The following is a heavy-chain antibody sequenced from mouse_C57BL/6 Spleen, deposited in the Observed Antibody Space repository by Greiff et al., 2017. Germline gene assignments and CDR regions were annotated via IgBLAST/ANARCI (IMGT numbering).Heavy chain of an antibody. D-gene: IGHD2-4*01. CDR1: GYTFTSYW. Sequence: QVQLQQPGAELVKPGASVKLSCKASGYTFTSYWMHWVKQRPGQGLEWIGMIPPNSGSTNNNEKFKSKATLTVDKSSSTAYMQLSSLTSEDSAVYFCAREDYYDYDGAYWGQGTTLTVSS. CDR2: IPPNSGST. CDR3: AREDYYDYDGAY. J-gene: IGHJ2*01. V-gene: IGHV1-64*01.